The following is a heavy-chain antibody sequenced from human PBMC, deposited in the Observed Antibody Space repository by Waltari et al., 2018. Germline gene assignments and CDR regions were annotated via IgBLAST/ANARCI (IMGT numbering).Heavy chain of an antibody. V-gene: IGHV4-4*07. J-gene: IGHJ5*02. CDR1: GGSISSYY. Sequence: PGLVKPSETLSLTCTVSGGSISSYYWSWIRQPAGKGLEWIGRIYTSGSTNYNPSLKSRVTMSVDTSKNQFSLKLSSVTAADTAVYYCAREMTIFGVVIQKNWFDPWGQGTLVTVSS. CDR2: IYTSGST. D-gene: IGHD3-3*01. CDR3: AREMTIFGVVIQKNWFDP.